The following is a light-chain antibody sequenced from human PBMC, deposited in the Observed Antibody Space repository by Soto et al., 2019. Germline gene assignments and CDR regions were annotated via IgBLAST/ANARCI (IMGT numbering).Light chain of an antibody. CDR2: AAS. CDR1: QSIESY. J-gene: IGKJ1*01. Sequence: DIQMTQSPSSLSASIGDRVTITCRASQSIESYLNWYRQKTGKAPELLIYAASRLQSGVPSRFSGSGSGPDFTLTISGLKPEDFATYYCQQSYSDPRTFGQGTKVEI. CDR3: QQSYSDPRT. V-gene: IGKV1-39*01.